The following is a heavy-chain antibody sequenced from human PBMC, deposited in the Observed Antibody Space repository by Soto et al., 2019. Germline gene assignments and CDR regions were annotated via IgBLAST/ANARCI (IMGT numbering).Heavy chain of an antibody. J-gene: IGHJ6*02. CDR2: IIPIFGTA. V-gene: IGHV1-69*13. D-gene: IGHD3-16*01. CDR3: ARGDTSRYYYYGMDV. CDR1: GGTFSSYA. Sequence: ASVKVSCKASGGTFSSYAISWVRQAPGQGLEWMGGIIPIFGTANYAQKFQGRVTITADESTSTAYMELSSLRSEDTAVYYCARGDTSRYYYYGMDVWGQGTTVTVS.